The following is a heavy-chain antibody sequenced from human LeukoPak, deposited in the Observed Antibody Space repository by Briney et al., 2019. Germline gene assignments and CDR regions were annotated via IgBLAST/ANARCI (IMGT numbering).Heavy chain of an antibody. CDR2: MNPNSGNT. Sequence: GASVKVSCKASGYTFTSYDINWVRQATGQGLEWMGWMNPNSGNTGYAQKFQGRVTITRNTSISTAYMELSSLRSDDTAVYYCARDLGYCSSTSCYKAFDIWGQGTMVTVSS. CDR3: ARDLGYCSSTSCYKAFDI. J-gene: IGHJ3*02. D-gene: IGHD2-2*02. V-gene: IGHV1-8*03. CDR1: GYTFTSYD.